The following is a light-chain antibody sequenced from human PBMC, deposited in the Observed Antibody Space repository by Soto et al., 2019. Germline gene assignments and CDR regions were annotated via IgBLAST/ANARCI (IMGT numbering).Light chain of an antibody. CDR3: QQTYSVPDT. CDR1: QNIKSY. J-gene: IGKJ2*01. CDR2: VAS. Sequence: DIQMTQSPTSLSASEGDRVTITCRASQNIKSYLNWYQHKPGEAPRLLIFVASALQGGVPSRFSGSGSRTDFTLTIYSLQPEDFATYYCQQTYSVPDTFGQGTKLEIQ. V-gene: IGKV1-39*01.